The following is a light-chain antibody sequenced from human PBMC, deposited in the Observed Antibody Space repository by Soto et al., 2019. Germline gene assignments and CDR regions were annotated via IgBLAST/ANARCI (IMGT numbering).Light chain of an antibody. V-gene: IGKV1-5*03. J-gene: IGKJ3*01. CDR2: KAS. CDR1: QNINDW. Sequence: DIQMTQSPSTLSSSVGDRVTITCRARQNINDWLAWYQQRPGKAPKVLVYKASTFERGVPPRLSGSGSGTEFPLPLSSLQPDDFAAYYCQQYNSYFGPGTKVDI. CDR3: QQYNSY.